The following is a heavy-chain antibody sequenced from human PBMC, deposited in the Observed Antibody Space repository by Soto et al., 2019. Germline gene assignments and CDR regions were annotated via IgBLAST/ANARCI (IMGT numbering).Heavy chain of an antibody. D-gene: IGHD2-8*02. V-gene: IGHV1-3*01. CDR1: GFSFSDNL. CDR3: TRDILSVGPRANDAFDV. Sequence: QVQLVQSGAEVRKPGASVNISCRASGFSFSDNLINWVRQAPGQSLEWMGWINPDKGNTRYSQTFQGRDTTSRHSSASIAYVEVSDLTSEDTAVDYCTRDILSVGPRANDAFDVWGQGTMVTVSS. J-gene: IGHJ3*01. CDR2: INPDKGNT.